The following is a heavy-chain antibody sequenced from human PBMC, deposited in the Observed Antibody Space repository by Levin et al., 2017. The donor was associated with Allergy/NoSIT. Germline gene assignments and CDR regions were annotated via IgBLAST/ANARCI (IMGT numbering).Heavy chain of an antibody. CDR2: IYYSGNT. Sequence: SQTLSLTCTVSGGSIISSSYYWGWIRQPLGKGLEWIGSIYYSGNTYYNPSLKSRVTISVDTSKNQFSLKVSSVTAADTAVYYCARVTRSSGWSLEYWGQGTLVTVSS. J-gene: IGHJ4*02. CDR3: ARVTRSSGWSLEY. D-gene: IGHD6-19*01. CDR1: GGSIISSSYY. V-gene: IGHV4-39*07.